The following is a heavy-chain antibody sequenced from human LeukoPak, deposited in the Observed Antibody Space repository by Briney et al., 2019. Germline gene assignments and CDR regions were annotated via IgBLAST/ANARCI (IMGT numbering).Heavy chain of an antibody. Sequence: GGSLSLSCAASGFTFSSYAMHWVRQAPGKGRVWVAVISYDGSNKYYADSVKGRFTISRENSKSTLYLQMNSLRAEDTAVYYCARTDYSYYDSSGYYFWPIGYWGQGALVTVSS. V-gene: IGHV3-30*04. D-gene: IGHD3-22*01. CDR2: ISYDGSNK. CDR3: ARTDYSYYDSSGYYFWPIGY. J-gene: IGHJ4*02. CDR1: GFTFSSYA.